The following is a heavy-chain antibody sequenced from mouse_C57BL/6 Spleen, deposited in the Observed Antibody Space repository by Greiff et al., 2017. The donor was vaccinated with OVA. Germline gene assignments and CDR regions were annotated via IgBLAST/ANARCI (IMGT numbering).Heavy chain of an antibody. J-gene: IGHJ3*01. D-gene: IGHD3-2*02. CDR2: IYPGSGST. V-gene: IGHV1-55*01. CDR3: ARGGDSSGYEFAY. Sequence: QVQLQQPGAELVKPGASVKMSCKASGYTFTSYWITWVKQRPGQGLEWIGDIYPGSGSTNYNEKFKSTATLTVDPSSSTAYMQLSSLTSEDSAVYYCARGGDSSGYEFAYWGQGTLVTVSA. CDR1: GYTFTSYW.